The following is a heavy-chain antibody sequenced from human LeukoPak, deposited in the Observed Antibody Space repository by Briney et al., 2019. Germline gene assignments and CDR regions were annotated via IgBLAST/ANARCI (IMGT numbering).Heavy chain of an antibody. CDR1: GGTFSSYA. CDR2: IIPIFGTA. CDR3: ASVEYDSSGYYSLDNWFDS. V-gene: IGHV1-69*01. D-gene: IGHD3-22*01. Sequence: SVKVSCKASGGTFSSYAISWVRQAPGQGLEWMGGIIPIFGTANYAQKFQGRVTITADESTSTAYMELSSLRSEDTAVYYCASVEYDSSGYYSLDNWFDSWGQGTLVTVSS. J-gene: IGHJ5*01.